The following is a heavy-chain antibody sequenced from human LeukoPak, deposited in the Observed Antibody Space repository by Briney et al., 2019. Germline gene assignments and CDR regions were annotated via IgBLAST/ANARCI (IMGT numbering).Heavy chain of an antibody. V-gene: IGHV1-46*01. CDR1: GYTFTSYY. D-gene: IGHD1-26*01. CDR2: INPGDGRA. CDR3: ARDLSGNHHGHFDY. J-gene: IGHJ4*02. Sequence: ASVKVSCKASGYTFTSYYMHWVRQAPGQGLEWMGIINPGDGRATYPQKFQGRVTMTRDTSTSTVYMELSSLRSEDTAVYYCARDLSGNHHGHFDYWGQGTLVTVSS.